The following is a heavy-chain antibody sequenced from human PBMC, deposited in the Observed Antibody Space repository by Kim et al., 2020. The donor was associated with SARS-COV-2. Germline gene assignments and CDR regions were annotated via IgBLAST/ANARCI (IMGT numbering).Heavy chain of an antibody. D-gene: IGHD3-3*01. CDR3: ARVLPSITIFGVALQYYFDY. V-gene: IGHV3-7*03. CDR2: IKQDGSEK. Sequence: GGSLRLSCAASGFTFSSYWMSWVRQAPGKGLEWVANIKQDGSEKYYVDSVKGRFTISRDNAKNSLYLQMNSLRAEDTAVYYCARVLPSITIFGVALQYYFDYWGQGTLVTVSS. CDR1: GFTFSSYW. J-gene: IGHJ4*02.